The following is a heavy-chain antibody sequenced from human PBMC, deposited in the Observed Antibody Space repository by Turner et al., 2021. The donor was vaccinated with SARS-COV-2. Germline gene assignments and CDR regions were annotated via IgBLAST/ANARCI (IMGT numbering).Heavy chain of an antibody. CDR3: ALGTGAVDY. V-gene: IGHV3-20*01. J-gene: IGHJ4*02. D-gene: IGHD7-27*01. Sequence: GYADSVKGRFTISRDNAKHFLYLQVHSVRAEDTSLYHCALGTGAVDYWGQGTLVTVSS.